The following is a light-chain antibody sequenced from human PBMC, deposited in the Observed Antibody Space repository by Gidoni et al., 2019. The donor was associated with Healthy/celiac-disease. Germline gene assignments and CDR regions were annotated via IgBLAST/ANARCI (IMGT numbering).Light chain of an antibody. CDR1: QSISSW. Sequence: DIKRTQSPSTLSASLGDRVTITCRASQSISSWLAWYQQKPGKAPKLLIYKASRLDSGVPSRFRGSGSGTDFTLTIISLQPDDFATYYCQQYNSYPWTCGQGTKVEIK. V-gene: IGKV1-5*03. CDR2: KAS. J-gene: IGKJ1*01. CDR3: QQYNSYPWT.